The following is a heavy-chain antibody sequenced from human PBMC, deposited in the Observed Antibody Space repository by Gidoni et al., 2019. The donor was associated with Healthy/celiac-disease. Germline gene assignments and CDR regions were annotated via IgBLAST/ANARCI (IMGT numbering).Heavy chain of an antibody. V-gene: IGHV3-43*02. J-gene: IGHJ4*02. CDR1: GFTFDDYA. CDR3: AKDTGGDYRFDY. Sequence: EVQLVESGGGVVQPGGSLRLSCSASGFTFDDYAMHWVRQAPGKGLEWVSLISGDGGSTYYADSVKGRFTISRDNSKNSLYLQMNSLRTEDTALYYCAKDTGGDYRFDYWGQGTLVTVSS. D-gene: IGHD4-17*01. CDR2: ISGDGGST.